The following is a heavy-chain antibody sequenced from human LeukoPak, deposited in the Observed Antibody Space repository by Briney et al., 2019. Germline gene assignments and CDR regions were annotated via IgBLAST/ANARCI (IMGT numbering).Heavy chain of an antibody. J-gene: IGHJ4*02. CDR1: GGSISSGGYY. D-gene: IGHD6-13*01. CDR2: IYYSGST. CDR3: ARDFPGIPVAGTRPLDY. Sequence: PSETLSLTCTVSGGSISSGGYYWSWIRQHPGKGLEWIGYIYYSGSTYYNPSLKSRVTMSVDTSKNQFSLKLSSVTAADTAVYYCARDFPGIPVAGTRPLDYWGQGTLVTVSS. V-gene: IGHV4-31*03.